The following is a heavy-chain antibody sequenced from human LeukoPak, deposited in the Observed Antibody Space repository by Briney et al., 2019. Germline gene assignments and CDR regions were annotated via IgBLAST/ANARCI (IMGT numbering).Heavy chain of an antibody. V-gene: IGHV3-7*01. Sequence: GGSLRLSSAASEFTFSSYWMSWVRQAPGKGLEWVANIKRDGGQIYYLESVKGRFTVSRDNAKNSLYLQMNSLRAEDTAVYYCARLGARQMLEYWGQGTLVTVSS. CDR3: ARLGARQMLEY. CDR2: IKRDGGQI. D-gene: IGHD4-17*01. CDR1: EFTFSSYW. J-gene: IGHJ4*02.